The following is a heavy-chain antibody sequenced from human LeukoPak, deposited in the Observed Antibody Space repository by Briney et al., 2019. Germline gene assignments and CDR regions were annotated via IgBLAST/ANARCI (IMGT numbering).Heavy chain of an antibody. J-gene: IGHJ3*02. V-gene: IGHV4-59*08. D-gene: IGHD3-10*01. CDR3: ARQGSYSAGRAFDI. CDR1: GGSISSYY. CDR2: IYYSGST. Sequence: KPSETLSLTCTVSGGSISSYYWSWIRQPPGKGLEWIGYIYYSGSTNYNPSLKSRVTISVNTSKNQFSLKLSSVTAADTAVYYCARQGSYSAGRAFDIWGQGTMVTVSS.